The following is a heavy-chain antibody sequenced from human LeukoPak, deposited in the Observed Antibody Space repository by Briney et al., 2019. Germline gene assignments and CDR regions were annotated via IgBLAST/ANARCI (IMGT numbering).Heavy chain of an antibody. Sequence: ASVKVSCKASGYTFTSYAMNWVRQAPGQGLEWMGWINTNTGNLTYAQGFTGRFVFSLDTSVSTAYLQISSLKAEDTAVYYCARDPPRGKWPQSAGGYWGQGTLVTVSS. J-gene: IGHJ4*02. CDR2: INTNTGNL. CDR3: ARDPPRGKWPQSAGGY. CDR1: GYTFTSYA. D-gene: IGHD5-12*01. V-gene: IGHV7-4-1*02.